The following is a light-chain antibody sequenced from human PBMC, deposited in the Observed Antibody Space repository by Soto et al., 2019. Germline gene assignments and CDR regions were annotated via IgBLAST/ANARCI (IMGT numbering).Light chain of an antibody. CDR3: QQLNSYPYT. CDR1: QGISSY. V-gene: IGKV1-9*01. CDR2: AAS. J-gene: IGKJ2*01. Sequence: IQLTQSPSSLSASVGDRVTITCWASQGISSYLAWYQQKPGKAPNLLIYAASTLQSGVPSRFSGSGSGTDFTLTISSLQPEDFATYYCQQLNSYPYTFGQGTKLEIK.